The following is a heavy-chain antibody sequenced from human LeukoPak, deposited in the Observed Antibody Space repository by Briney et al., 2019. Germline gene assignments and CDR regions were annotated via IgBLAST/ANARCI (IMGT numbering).Heavy chain of an antibody. J-gene: IGHJ4*02. V-gene: IGHV1-18*01. CDR3: ARGHFDWLFTASDY. Sequence: GASVKVSCKASGYTFTSYGISWVRRAPGQGLEWMGWISAYNGNTNYAQKLQGRVTMTTDTSTSTAYMELRSLRSDDTAVYYCARGHFDWLFTASDYWGQGTLVTVSS. D-gene: IGHD3-9*01. CDR2: ISAYNGNT. CDR1: GYTFTSYG.